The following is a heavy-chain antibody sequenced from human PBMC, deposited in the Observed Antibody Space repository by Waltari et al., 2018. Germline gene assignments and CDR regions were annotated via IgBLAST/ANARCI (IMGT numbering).Heavy chain of an antibody. Sequence: QITLKESGPTLVKPTQTLPLTCTFSGFSLSTSGVGVGWIRQPPGKALEWLALIYWNTDKRYSPSLKSRLTITKDTSKNQVVLTMTNMDPVDTATYYCVRQQLDPMGYYYMDVWGKGTTVTISS. J-gene: IGHJ6*03. CDR1: GFSLSTSGVG. CDR2: IYWNTDK. V-gene: IGHV2-5*01. D-gene: IGHD6-13*01. CDR3: VRQQLDPMGYYYMDV.